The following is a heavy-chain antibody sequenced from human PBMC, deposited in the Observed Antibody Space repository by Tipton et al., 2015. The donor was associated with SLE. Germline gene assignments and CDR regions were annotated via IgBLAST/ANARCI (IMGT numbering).Heavy chain of an antibody. J-gene: IGHJ5*02. CDR3: ARPRYYEFWSGPGHFDP. V-gene: IGHV4-59*12. Sequence: PGLVKPSETLSLVCTVSGGPISDFYWSWIRQPPGKGLEWIGYVYYGGSTNYNPSLKSRVTISIDTSKNQFSLKLTSVTAADTAVYYCARPRYYEFWSGPGHFDPWGQGTLVTVSS. D-gene: IGHD3-3*01. CDR2: VYYGGST. CDR1: GGPISDFY.